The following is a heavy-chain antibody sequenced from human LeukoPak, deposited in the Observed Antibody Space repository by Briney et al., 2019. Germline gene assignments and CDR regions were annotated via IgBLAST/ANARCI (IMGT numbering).Heavy chain of an antibody. D-gene: IGHD2-2*01. Sequence: GGSLRLSCAASGFTFSSYWMSWVRQAPGKGLEWVANIRQDGSEKYYVDSVKGRFTISRDNAKNSLYLQMNSLRAEDTAVYYCARDLVVPAATPRGIGYWGQGTLVTVSS. J-gene: IGHJ4*02. CDR3: ARDLVVPAATPRGIGY. V-gene: IGHV3-7*03. CDR1: GFTFSSYW. CDR2: IRQDGSEK.